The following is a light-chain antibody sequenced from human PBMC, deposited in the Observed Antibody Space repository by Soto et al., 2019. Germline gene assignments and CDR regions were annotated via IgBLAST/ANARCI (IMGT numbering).Light chain of an antibody. CDR2: GAT. J-gene: IGKJ2*01. V-gene: IGKV3-15*01. Sequence: EIVLSQSPATLSVSPGERATLSCRASQRVTRNLAWYQQKPGQAPRLLVYGATTRATGIPARFSGSGSGTEFTLTISSLQSEDFAVYYCQQYNLWPPYTFGQGTKLEIK. CDR3: QQYNLWPPYT. CDR1: QRVTRN.